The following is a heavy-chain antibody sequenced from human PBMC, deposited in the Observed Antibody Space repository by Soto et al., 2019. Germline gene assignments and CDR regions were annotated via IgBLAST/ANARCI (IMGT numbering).Heavy chain of an antibody. V-gene: IGHV4-59*01. CDR2: IYYSGST. D-gene: IGHD1-26*01. CDR3: ARRYGGNLVD. J-gene: IGHJ4*02. CDR1: GVSISSYY. Sequence: SETLSLTCTVSGVSISSYYWSWIRQPPGKGLEWIGYIYYSGSTNYNPSLKSRVTISVDRSKNQFSLKLSSVTAADTAVYYCARRYGGNLVDWGQGTLGTVPQ.